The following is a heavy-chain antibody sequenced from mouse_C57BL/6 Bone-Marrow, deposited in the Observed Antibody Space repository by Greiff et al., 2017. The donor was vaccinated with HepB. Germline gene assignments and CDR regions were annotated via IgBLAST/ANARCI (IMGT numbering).Heavy chain of an antibody. Sequence: VQLQQPGAELVKPGASVTMSCKASGYTFTSYWLTWVKQRPGQGLEWIGDIYPGSGSTNYNEKFKSKATLTVDTSSSTAYMQLSTLTSEDSADYYCARREWPFDYWGQGTTLTDSS. V-gene: IGHV1-55*01. CDR2: IYPGSGST. CDR3: ARREWPFDY. J-gene: IGHJ2*01. CDR1: GYTFTSYW.